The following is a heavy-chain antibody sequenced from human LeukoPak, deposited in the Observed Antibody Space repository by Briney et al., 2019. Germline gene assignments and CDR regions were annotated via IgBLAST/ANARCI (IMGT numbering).Heavy chain of an antibody. D-gene: IGHD2-21*02. CDR3: ARVSGDYYDYYYMDV. J-gene: IGHJ6*03. CDR1: GFTFSSYW. CDR2: INSDGSST. V-gene: IGHV3-74*01. Sequence: PGGSLRLSCAASGFTFSSYWMHWVRQAPGKGLVWVSRINSDGSSTSYADSVKGRFTISRDNAKNTLYLQMNSLRAEDTAVYYCARVSGDYYDYYYMDVWGKGTTVTVSS.